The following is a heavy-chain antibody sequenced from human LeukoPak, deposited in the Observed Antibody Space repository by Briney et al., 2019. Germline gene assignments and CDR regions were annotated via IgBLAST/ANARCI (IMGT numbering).Heavy chain of an antibody. Sequence: GGSLRLSCAASGFTFSTYAMNWVRQAPGKGLEWVSTISGSGGSTYYADSVKGRFTISRDNSKNTLYLQMNSLRAEDTAVYYCAKVVLLNVYGPGYWGQGILVTVSS. CDR3: AKVVLLNVYGPGY. D-gene: IGHD2-8*01. V-gene: IGHV3-23*01. CDR1: GFTFSTYA. J-gene: IGHJ4*02. CDR2: ISGSGGST.